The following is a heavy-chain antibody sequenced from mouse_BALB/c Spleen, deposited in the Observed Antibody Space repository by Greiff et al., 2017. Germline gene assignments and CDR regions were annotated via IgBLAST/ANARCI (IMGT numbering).Heavy chain of an antibody. V-gene: IGHV14-4*02. CDR2: IDPENGDT. D-gene: IGHD1-1*01. J-gene: IGHJ2*01. CDR1: GFNIKDYY. Sequence: VQLQQSGAELVRSGASVKLSCTASGFNIKDYYMHWVKQRPEQGLEWIGWIDPENGDTEYAPKFQGKATMTADTSSNTAYLQLSSLTSEDTAVYYCNGATVVPYWGHGTTLTVSS. CDR3: NGATVVPY.